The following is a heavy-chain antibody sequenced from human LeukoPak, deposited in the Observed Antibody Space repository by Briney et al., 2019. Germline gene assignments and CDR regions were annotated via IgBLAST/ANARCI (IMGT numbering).Heavy chain of an antibody. J-gene: IGHJ6*03. D-gene: IGHD2-2*01. V-gene: IGHV1-18*01. CDR1: GYTFTSYG. CDR3: AREPRRAKLLWKEFSYYYMDV. Sequence: GASVKVSCKASGYTFTSYGISWVRQAPGQGLEWMGWISAYNGNTNYAQKLQGRVTMTTDTSTSTAYMELRSLRSDDTAVYYCAREPRRAKLLWKEFSYYYMDVWGKGTTVT. CDR2: ISAYNGNT.